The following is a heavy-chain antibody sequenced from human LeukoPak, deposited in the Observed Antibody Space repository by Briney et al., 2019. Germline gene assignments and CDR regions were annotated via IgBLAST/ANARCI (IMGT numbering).Heavy chain of an antibody. V-gene: IGHV3-7*04. D-gene: IGHD2-2*03. CDR1: GFTFSSYW. CDR2: IKQDGSEK. Sequence: TGGSLRLSCAASGFTFSSYWMNGVRQAPGKGLEWVANIKQDGSEKNYVDSVKGRFTISRDNAKNSLDLQMNSLRAEDTAVYYCAGGRTWITDSWGQGTLVTVSS. CDR3: AGGRTWITDS. J-gene: IGHJ4*02.